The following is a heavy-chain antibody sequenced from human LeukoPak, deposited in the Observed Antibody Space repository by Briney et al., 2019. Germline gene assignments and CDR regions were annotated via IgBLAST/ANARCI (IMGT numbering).Heavy chain of an antibody. J-gene: IGHJ6*02. CDR1: GFTFSYYW. D-gene: IGHD5-18*01. Sequence: PGGSLRLSCAASGFTFSYYWMGWVRQAPGKGLEWVSVIYSGGSIYYADSVKGRFTISRDNSKDTVFLQMNSLRAEDTALYYCARVDTSMGGKYYYYYGMDVWGQGTTVTVSS. CDR2: IYSGGSI. CDR3: ARVDTSMGGKYYYYYGMDV. V-gene: IGHV3-66*01.